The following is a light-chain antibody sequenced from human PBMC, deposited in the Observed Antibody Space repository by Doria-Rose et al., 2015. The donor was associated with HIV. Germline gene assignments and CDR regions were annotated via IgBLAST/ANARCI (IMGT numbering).Light chain of an antibody. CDR1: QSFSSTY. Sequence: TQSPGTLSLSPGERATLSCRAGQSFSSTYLAWYQQKPGQAPSLLIYDGSTRATGIPDRSSASGSGTDFTLTVNRLEPEDFALYYCHQYGTSWTFGQGTKVEI. V-gene: IGKV3-20*01. CDR3: HQYGTSWT. J-gene: IGKJ1*01. CDR2: DGS.